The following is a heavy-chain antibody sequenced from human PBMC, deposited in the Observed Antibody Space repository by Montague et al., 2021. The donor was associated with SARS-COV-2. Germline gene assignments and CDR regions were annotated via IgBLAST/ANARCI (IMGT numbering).Heavy chain of an antibody. Sequence: SLRLSCAASGFTFSSYAMHWVRQAPGKGLEWVAVISYDGGNKYYADSVKGRFTISRDNSKNTLYLQMNSLRAEDTAVYYCARGEGCSSTSCYTPAPFDYWGQGTLVTVSS. V-gene: IGHV3-30*04. CDR3: ARGEGCSSTSCYTPAPFDY. D-gene: IGHD2-2*02. J-gene: IGHJ4*02. CDR1: GFTFSSYA. CDR2: ISYDGGNK.